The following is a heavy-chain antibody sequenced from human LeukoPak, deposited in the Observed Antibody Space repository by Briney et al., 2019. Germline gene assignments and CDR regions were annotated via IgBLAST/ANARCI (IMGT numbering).Heavy chain of an antibody. D-gene: IGHD4-17*01. CDR3: ARVVLDGDPSYYYYMDV. Sequence: PSETLSLTCTVSGGSISSYYWSWIRQPPGKGLEWVGYIYYSGSTNYSPSLKSRVTISVDTSKNQFSLKLSSVTAADTAVYYCARVVLDGDPSYYYYMDVWGKGTTVTVSS. V-gene: IGHV4-59*01. CDR1: GGSISSYY. J-gene: IGHJ6*03. CDR2: IYYSGST.